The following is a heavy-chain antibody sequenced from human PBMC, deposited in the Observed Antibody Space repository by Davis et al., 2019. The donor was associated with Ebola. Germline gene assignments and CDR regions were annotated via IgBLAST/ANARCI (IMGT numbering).Heavy chain of an antibody. J-gene: IGHJ6*02. V-gene: IGHV1-69*06. CDR1: GSNFRSYA. Sequence: SVKVSCKASGSNFRSYAISWVRQAPGQGLEWMGGITPLFSKADYAQRFQGRVTITRDTSTSTVYLEVRRLKSDDTAVYYCARDGPDYYGLDVWGQGTAVTVAS. CDR3: ARDGPDYYGLDV. CDR2: ITPLFSKA.